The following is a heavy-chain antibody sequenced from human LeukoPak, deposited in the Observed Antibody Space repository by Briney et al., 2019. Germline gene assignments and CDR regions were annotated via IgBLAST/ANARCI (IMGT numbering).Heavy chain of an antibody. CDR1: GFTFSSYA. CDR3: ARGKSVAGTGSYWFDP. V-gene: IGHV3-30*04. CDR2: ISYDGSNK. J-gene: IGHJ5*02. D-gene: IGHD6-19*01. Sequence: PGRSLRLYCAASGFTFSSYAMHWVRQAPGKGLEWVAVISYDGSNKYYADSVKGRFTISRDNSKNTLYLQMNSLRAEDTAVYYCARGKSVAGTGSYWFDPWGQGTRVTVSS.